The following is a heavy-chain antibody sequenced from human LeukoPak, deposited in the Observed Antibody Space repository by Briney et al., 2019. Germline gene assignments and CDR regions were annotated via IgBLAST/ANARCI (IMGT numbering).Heavy chain of an antibody. CDR3: ASGSAWGWGGGFDY. V-gene: IGHV3-9*01. CDR2: ISWNSGSI. D-gene: IGHD3-16*01. J-gene: IGHJ4*02. Sequence: QTGGSLRLSCAASGFTFDDYAMHWVRQAPGKGLEWVSGISWNSGSIGYADSVKGRFTISRDNAKNSLYLQMNSLRAEDTAVYYCASGSAWGWGGGFDYWGQGTLVTVSS. CDR1: GFTFDDYA.